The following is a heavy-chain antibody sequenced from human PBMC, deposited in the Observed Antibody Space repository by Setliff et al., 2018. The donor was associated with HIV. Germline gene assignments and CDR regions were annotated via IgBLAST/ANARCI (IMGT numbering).Heavy chain of an antibody. J-gene: IGHJ5*02. Sequence: SETLSLTCTVSGGSISSGSYYWSWVRQPAGKGLEWIGRIYIRGSTNYNPSLKSRVTISVDTSKNRFSLKLSSVTAADTAVYYCAREHEGGTGWFDPWGRGTLVTVSS. CDR3: AREHEGGTGWFDP. D-gene: IGHD3-16*01. CDR1: GGSISSGSYY. CDR2: IYIRGST. V-gene: IGHV4-61*02.